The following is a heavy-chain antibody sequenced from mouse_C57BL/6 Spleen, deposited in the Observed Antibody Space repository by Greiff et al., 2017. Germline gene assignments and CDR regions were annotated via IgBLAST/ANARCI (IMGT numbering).Heavy chain of an antibody. D-gene: IGHD3-2*02. V-gene: IGHV1-82*01. CDR1: GYAFSSSW. CDR3: ARSRTAQVLDY. Sequence: VQLQQSGPELVKPGASVKISCKASGYAFSSSWMNWVKQRPGKGLEWIGRIYPGDGATNYNGKFKGKATLTADKSSSTAYMHLSSLTSEDASVYFCARSRTAQVLDYWGQGTTLTVSS. J-gene: IGHJ2*01. CDR2: IYPGDGAT.